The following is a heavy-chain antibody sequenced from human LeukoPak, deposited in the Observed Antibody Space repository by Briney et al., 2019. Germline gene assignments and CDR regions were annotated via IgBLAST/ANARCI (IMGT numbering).Heavy chain of an antibody. J-gene: IGHJ4*02. CDR1: EYSFPSYC. Sequence: GESLKISCKHSEYSFPSYCIGWVRQMPGKGLEWMGIIYPDDSDTRYSPSFQGQVTISADRSISTAYLQWSSLKASDTAMYYCAIGRGGQQLGDYWDQGTLVTVSS. V-gene: IGHV5-51*01. D-gene: IGHD6-13*01. CDR3: AIGRGGQQLGDY. CDR2: IYPDDSDT.